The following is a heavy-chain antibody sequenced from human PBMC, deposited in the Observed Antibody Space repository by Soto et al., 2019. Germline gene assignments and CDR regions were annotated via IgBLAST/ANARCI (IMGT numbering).Heavy chain of an antibody. CDR3: ARESGIVEYSRTL. CDR2: IYYSGST. V-gene: IGHV4-31*03. Sequence: SETLSLTCTVSGGSISSGGYYWSWIRQHPGKGLEWIGYIYYSGSTYYNPSLKSRVTVSVDTSKNQFSLKLSSVTAADTAVYYCARESGIVEYSRTLWGQGTLVTVSS. J-gene: IGHJ4*02. CDR1: GGSISSGGYY. D-gene: IGHD6-6*01.